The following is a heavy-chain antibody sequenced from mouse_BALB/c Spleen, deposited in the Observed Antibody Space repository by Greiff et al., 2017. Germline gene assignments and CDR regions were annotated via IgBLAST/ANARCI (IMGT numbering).Heavy chain of an antibody. CDR1: GFSLTSYG. CDR3: AREEGYDYYYAMDY. V-gene: IGHV2-9*02. D-gene: IGHD2-2*01. J-gene: IGHJ4*01. CDR2: IWAGGST. Sequence: VKLVESGPGLVAPSQSLSITCTASGFSLTSYGVHWVRQPPGKGLEWLGVIWAGGSTNYNSALMSRLSISKDNSKSQVFLKMNSLQTDDTAMYYCAREEGYDYYYAMDYWGQGTSVTVSS.